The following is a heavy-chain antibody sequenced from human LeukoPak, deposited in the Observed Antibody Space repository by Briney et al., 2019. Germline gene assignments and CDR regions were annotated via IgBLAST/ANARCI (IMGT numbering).Heavy chain of an antibody. D-gene: IGHD3-16*01. J-gene: IGHJ4*02. Sequence: GGSLRLSCAASGFTFSSYWMHWVRQAPGKGLVWVSRISSDGSDTNYADSVKGRFTISRDNAKNTLYLPMNSLRAEDTAVYYCARGSYSLGDFDYWGQGTLVTVSS. CDR1: GFTFSSYW. V-gene: IGHV3-74*01. CDR2: ISSDGSDT. CDR3: ARGSYSLGDFDY.